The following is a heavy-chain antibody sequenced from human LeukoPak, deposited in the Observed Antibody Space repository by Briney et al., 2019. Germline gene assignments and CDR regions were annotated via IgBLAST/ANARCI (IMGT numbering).Heavy chain of an antibody. D-gene: IGHD1-26*01. V-gene: IGHV1-24*01. CDR3: ATSYSGSYGSAFDI. J-gene: IGHJ3*02. Sequence: ASVKVSCKVSGYTLTELSMHWVRQAPGKGLEWMGGFDPEDGETIYAQKFQGRVTMTEDTSTDTAYMELSSLRSEDTAVYYCATSYSGSYGSAFDIWGQGTMVTVIS. CDR1: GYTLTELS. CDR2: FDPEDGET.